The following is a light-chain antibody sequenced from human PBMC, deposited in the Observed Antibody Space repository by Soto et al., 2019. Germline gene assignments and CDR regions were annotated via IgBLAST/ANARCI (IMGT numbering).Light chain of an antibody. CDR3: QMYYSYPS. V-gene: IGKV1-8*01. CDR2: AAS. J-gene: IGKJ1*01. CDR1: QGISSY. Sequence: AIRMTQSPSSLSASTGDRVTITCRASQGISSYLAWYQQKPGKAPKLLIYAASTLQSGVPSRFSGSGSGTDFTLTISCLQSEDFATYYCQMYYSYPSFGQGTKLDIK.